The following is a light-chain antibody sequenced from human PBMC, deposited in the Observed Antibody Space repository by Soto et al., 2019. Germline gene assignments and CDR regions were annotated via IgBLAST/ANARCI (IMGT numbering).Light chain of an antibody. Sequence: EIVLTQSPGTLSLSPGERASLSCRASQSITRSYIAWYQQKPGQAPRLLIYDASSRATGIPDRFGGSGSGTDFTLTIRRVEPEDFAVYDWQQYSSSSETFGQGTKVDIK. CDR1: QSITRSY. V-gene: IGKV3-20*01. J-gene: IGKJ1*01. CDR3: QQYSSSSET. CDR2: DAS.